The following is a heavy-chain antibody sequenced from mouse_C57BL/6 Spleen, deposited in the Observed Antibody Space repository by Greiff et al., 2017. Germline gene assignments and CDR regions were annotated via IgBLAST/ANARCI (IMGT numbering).Heavy chain of an antibody. D-gene: IGHD2-4*01. CDR2: IYPGSGNT. Sequence: QLKESGPELVKPGASVKISCKASGYSFTSYYIHWVKQRPGQGLEWIGWIYPGSGNTKYNEKFKGKATLTADTSSSTAYMQLSSLTSEDSAVYYCARRGDYDGYYFDYWGQGTTLTVSS. V-gene: IGHV1-66*01. CDR3: ARRGDYDGYYFDY. CDR1: GYSFTSYY. J-gene: IGHJ2*01.